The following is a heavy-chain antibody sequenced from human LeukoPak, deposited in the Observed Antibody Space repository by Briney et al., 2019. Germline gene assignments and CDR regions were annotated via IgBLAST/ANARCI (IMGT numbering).Heavy chain of an antibody. D-gene: IGHD6-13*01. CDR3: TRDAHRSNWYFDV. Sequence: SETQSLTCNVSGDSMTSHSWTWIRQSPGKSLEWIGYVFYSGVTDYNPSLKSRVTISIDTSKLQFSLRLTSVTVADTAVYYCTRDAHRSNWYFDVWGRGTLVTVSS. J-gene: IGHJ2*01. CDR1: GDSMTSHS. V-gene: IGHV4-59*11. CDR2: VFYSGVT.